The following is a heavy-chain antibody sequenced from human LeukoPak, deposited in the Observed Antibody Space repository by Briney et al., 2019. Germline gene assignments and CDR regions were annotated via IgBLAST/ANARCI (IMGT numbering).Heavy chain of an antibody. CDR2: ISSSSSYI. CDR1: GFTFSSYS. D-gene: IGHD3-22*01. V-gene: IGHV3-21*01. J-gene: IGHJ3*02. Sequence: GGSLRLSCAASGFTFSSYSMNWVRQAPGKGLEWVSSISSSSSYIYYADSVKGRFTISRGNAKNSLYLQMNSLRAEDTAVYYCARGLPYYYDSSGDDFDIWGQGTMVTVSS. CDR3: ARGLPYYYDSSGDDFDI.